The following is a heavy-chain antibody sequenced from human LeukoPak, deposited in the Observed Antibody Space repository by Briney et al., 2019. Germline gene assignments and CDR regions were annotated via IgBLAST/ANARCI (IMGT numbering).Heavy chain of an antibody. Sequence: GGSLRLSCVASGFGLSGITMNWVRQAPGKGLEWVAVISYDGGNKYYADSVKGRFTISRDNSKNTLYLQMNSLRAEDTAVYYCAKEGFLEWLLPFDYWGQGTLVTVSS. CDR3: AKEGFLEWLLPFDY. V-gene: IGHV3-30-3*01. CDR2: ISYDGGNK. D-gene: IGHD3-3*01. J-gene: IGHJ4*02. CDR1: GFGLSGIT.